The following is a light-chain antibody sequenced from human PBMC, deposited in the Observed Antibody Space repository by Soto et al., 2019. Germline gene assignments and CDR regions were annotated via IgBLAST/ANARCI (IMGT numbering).Light chain of an antibody. V-gene: IGLV2-8*01. CDR1: KNDIGVYDF. Sequence: QSALTQRPSASGSPGQSVTISCTGTKNDIGVYDFVSWYQHPPGKAPRLIIYEVVQRPSGVPDRFSGSKSGNTASLTVSGLQAADEADYFCKSYAGSNTYVFGSGTKVTVL. CDR2: EVV. CDR3: KSYAGSNTYV. J-gene: IGLJ1*01.